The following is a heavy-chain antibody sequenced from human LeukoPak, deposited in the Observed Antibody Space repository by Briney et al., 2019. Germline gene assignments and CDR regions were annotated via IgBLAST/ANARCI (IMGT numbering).Heavy chain of an antibody. V-gene: IGHV3-49*03. CDR2: ISGGTT. D-gene: IGHD6-19*01. Sequence: GGFLRLSCTASGFTFGDYLMSWFRQAPGKGLDWIGFISGGTTEYAASVKGRFTISRDDSTSIAYLQMNSLTTEDTAVYYCSRGSGWLSVYWGQGTLVTVSS. CDR1: GFTFGDYL. J-gene: IGHJ4*02. CDR3: SRGSGWLSVY.